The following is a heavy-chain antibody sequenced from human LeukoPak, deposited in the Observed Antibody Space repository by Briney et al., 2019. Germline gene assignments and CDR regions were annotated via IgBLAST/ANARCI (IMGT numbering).Heavy chain of an antibody. CDR1: GYTFTGYY. Sequence: GASVKVSCKASGYTFTGYYMHWVRQAPGQGLEWMGWINPNSGGTNYAQKFRGRVTMTRDTSISTAYMELSGLRSDDTAVYYCARARLGSGYYDYWGQGTLVTVSS. CDR2: INPNSGGT. CDR3: ARARLGSGYYDY. J-gene: IGHJ4*02. V-gene: IGHV1-2*02. D-gene: IGHD3-22*01.